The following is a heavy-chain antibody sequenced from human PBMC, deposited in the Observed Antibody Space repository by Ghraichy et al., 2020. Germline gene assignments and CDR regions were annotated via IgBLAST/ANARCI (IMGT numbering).Heavy chain of an antibody. D-gene: IGHD7-27*01. CDR3: VWDYYYGMDV. Sequence: ASVKVSCKVSGYTLTELSMHWVRQAPGKGLEWMGGFDPEDGETIYAQKFQGRVTMTEDTSTDTAYMELSSLKSEDTAVYYCVWDYYYGMDVWGQGTTVTVSS. J-gene: IGHJ6*02. CDR1: GYTLTELS. V-gene: IGHV1-24*01. CDR2: FDPEDGET.